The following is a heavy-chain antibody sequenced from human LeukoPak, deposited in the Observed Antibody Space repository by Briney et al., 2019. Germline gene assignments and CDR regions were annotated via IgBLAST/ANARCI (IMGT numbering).Heavy chain of an antibody. CDR3: AKSTRAVMAMMDV. CDR2: ISSSSSYI. Sequence: PGGSLRLSCAASGFTFSSYGMNWVRQAPGKGLEWVSCISSSSSYIYYADSVKGRFTISRDNAKNSLYLQMNGLRAEDTAVYFCAKSTRAVMAMMDVWGKGTTVTVSS. V-gene: IGHV3-21*01. J-gene: IGHJ6*04. CDR1: GFTFSSYG. D-gene: IGHD3-16*01.